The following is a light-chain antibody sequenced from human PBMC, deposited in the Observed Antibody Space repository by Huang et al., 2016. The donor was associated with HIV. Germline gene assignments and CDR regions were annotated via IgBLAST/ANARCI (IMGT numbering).Light chain of an antibody. J-gene: IGKJ3*01. V-gene: IGKV2-28*01. CDR3: MQGLQTPGVT. Sequence: IVMTQSPLSLPVTPGEPASISCRSSQSLLRSNGYTYLDWYLQRPGQSPQLLIYLGSTRASGVLDRFSGSASGTNFTLKVSRVEADDLGTYYCMQGLQTPGVTFGPGTKVDFK. CDR2: LGS. CDR1: QSLLRSNGYTY.